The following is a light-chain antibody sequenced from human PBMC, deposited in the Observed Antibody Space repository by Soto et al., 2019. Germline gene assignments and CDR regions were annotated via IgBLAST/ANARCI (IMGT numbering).Light chain of an antibody. J-gene: IGKJ1*01. Sequence: EIVLTQSPGTLSFSPWERATLSCRASQSVSSNYLAWYQQKPGQAPRLLMYGASSRATGIPDRFSGSGSGTDFTLTISRLEPEDFAVYYCQQYGSSPQTFGQGTKVDIK. CDR1: QSVSSNY. V-gene: IGKV3-20*01. CDR3: QQYGSSPQT. CDR2: GAS.